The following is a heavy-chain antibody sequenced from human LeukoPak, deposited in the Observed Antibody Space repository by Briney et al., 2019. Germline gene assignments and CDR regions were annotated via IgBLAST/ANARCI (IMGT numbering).Heavy chain of an antibody. Sequence: GGSLRLSCAASGFTFSSYSMNWVRQAPGKGLEWVSSISSSSSYTYYADSVKGRFAVSRDNAKNSLYLQMNSLRAEDTAVYYCARAGVGITMMNSFWGQGTLVTVSS. J-gene: IGHJ4*02. V-gene: IGHV3-21*01. CDR1: GFTFSSYS. D-gene: IGHD3-22*01. CDR2: ISSSSSYT. CDR3: ARAGVGITMMNSF.